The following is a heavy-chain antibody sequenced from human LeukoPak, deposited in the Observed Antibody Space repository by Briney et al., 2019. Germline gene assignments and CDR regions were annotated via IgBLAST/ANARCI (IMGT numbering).Heavy chain of an antibody. D-gene: IGHD1-26*01. V-gene: IGHV3-72*01. CDR2: TRNKANDYTT. CDR3: ASETSSGSYYLGSFDS. J-gene: IGHJ4*02. CDR1: GFTFTDHY. Sequence: PGGSLRLSCAASGFTFTDHYMDWVRQAPGKGLEWVGRTRNKANDYTTEYAASVKGGFTISRDDSRTSLYLQMSSLKTEDTAVYFCASETSSGSYYLGSFDSWGQGTLVTVSS.